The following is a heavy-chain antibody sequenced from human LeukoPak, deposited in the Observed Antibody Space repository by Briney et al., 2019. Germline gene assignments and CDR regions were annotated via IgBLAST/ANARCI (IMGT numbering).Heavy chain of an antibody. D-gene: IGHD1-7*01. CDR1: GYSISSGNY. CDR2: IYHSGST. J-gene: IGHJ5*02. V-gene: IGHV4-38-2*02. CDR3: ARGHPWSVSSQGNYFDP. Sequence: PSETLSLTCTVSGYSISSGNYWDWIRQPPGKGLEWIGSIYHSGSTYYNPSLKSRVTISVDMSKNQFSLKLSSVTAADTAVYYCARGHPWSVSSQGNYFDPWGQGTLVTVSS.